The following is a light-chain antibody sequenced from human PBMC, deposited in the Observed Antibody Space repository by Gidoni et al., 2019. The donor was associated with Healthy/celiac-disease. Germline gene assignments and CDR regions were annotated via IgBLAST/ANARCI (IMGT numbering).Light chain of an antibody. CDR1: SSDVGGYNY. CDR3: SSYTSSSTLV. J-gene: IGLJ2*01. Sequence: QSALTQPASVPGSPGQSITSSCTGTSSDVGGYNYGSWYQQHPGKAPKLMIYDVSNRPSGVSNRFSGSKSGNTASLTISGLQAEDEADYYCSSYTSSSTLVFGGGTKLTVL. V-gene: IGLV2-14*03. CDR2: DVS.